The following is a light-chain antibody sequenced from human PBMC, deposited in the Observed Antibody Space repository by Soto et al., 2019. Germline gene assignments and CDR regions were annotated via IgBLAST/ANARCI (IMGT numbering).Light chain of an antibody. CDR2: AAS. CDR3: QQCYSTPGT. CDR1: QSISTY. Sequence: DIQMTQSPSSLSASVGDRVTITCRASQSISTYLSWYQQKPGKAPKLLIYAASNLQSGVPSRFSGSGSESDFTLTISSLQPEDSATYYCQQCYSTPGTFGQGTKVETK. V-gene: IGKV1-39*01. J-gene: IGKJ1*01.